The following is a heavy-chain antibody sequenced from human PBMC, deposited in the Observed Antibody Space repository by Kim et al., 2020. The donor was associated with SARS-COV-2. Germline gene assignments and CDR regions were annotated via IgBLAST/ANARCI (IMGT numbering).Heavy chain of an antibody. V-gene: IGHV5-51*01. CDR3: ARIPAASDGMDV. Sequence: RYSPSFQGQVTISADKSISTAYLQWSSRKASDTAMYYCARIPAASDGMDVWGQGTTVTISS. J-gene: IGHJ6*02.